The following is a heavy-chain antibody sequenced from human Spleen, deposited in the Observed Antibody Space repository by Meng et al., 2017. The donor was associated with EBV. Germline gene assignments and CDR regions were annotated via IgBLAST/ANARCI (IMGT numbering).Heavy chain of an antibody. V-gene: IGHV1-46*01. CDR1: GYTFTTYY. CDR3: ARRKSADYNWFDP. J-gene: IGHJ5*02. CDR2: INPSGGST. Sequence: QVSLVQSGAEVKKPVAPVKVSCKASGYTFTTYYMDWVRQAPGQGLEWVGIINPSGGSTSYAQKFQGRVTMTRDTSTSTVYMELSSLRSEDTAVYYCARRKSADYNWFDPWGQGTLVTVSS. D-gene: IGHD3/OR15-3a*01.